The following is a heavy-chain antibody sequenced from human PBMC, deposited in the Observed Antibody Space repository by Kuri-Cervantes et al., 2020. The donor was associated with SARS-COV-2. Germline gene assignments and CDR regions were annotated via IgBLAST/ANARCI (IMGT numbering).Heavy chain of an antibody. CDR1: GFTFSSYG. D-gene: IGHD4-23*01. J-gene: IGHJ3*01. CDR2: IRYDGSNK. Sequence: GGSLRLSCAASGFTFSSYGMHWVRQAPGKGLEWVAFIRYDGSNKYYADSVKGRFTISRDNSKNTLYLQMNSLRAEDTAVYYCARDEETVVTSYAFYFWGQGTMVTVSS. CDR3: ARDEETVVTSYAFYF. V-gene: IGHV3-30*02.